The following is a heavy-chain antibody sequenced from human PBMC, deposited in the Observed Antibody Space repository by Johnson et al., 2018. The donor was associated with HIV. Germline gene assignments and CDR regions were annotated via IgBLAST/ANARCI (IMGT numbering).Heavy chain of an antibody. J-gene: IGHJ3*02. CDR1: GFTFNDYT. CDR2: ISWNSDTI. D-gene: IGHD1-26*01. CDR3: AKGRSIEWEVRSAFDI. Sequence: VLLVESGGGLVQPGTSLRLSCAAPGFTFNDYTMHWVRQAPGKGLEWVSGISWNSDTIVYAASVKGRFTISRDNAKNSLYLQMNSLRTEDTALYYCAKGRSIEWEVRSAFDIWGQGTRVTVSS. V-gene: IGHV3-9*01.